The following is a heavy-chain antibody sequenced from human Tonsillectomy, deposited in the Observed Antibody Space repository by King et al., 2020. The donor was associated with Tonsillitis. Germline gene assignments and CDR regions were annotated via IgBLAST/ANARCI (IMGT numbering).Heavy chain of an antibody. CDR1: GYRFTSYW. CDR3: ARHGALGYASGPNDY. V-gene: IGHV5-10-1*03. Sequence: DAQLVQSGAEVKKPGESLRLSCKGSGYRFTSYWISWVRQMPGKGLEWMGRIDPSDSYTKYSPSFQGHVTISADKSISTAYLQWSSLKASDTAMYYCARHGALGYASGPNDYWGQGTLVTVSS. D-gene: IGHD6-19*01. J-gene: IGHJ4*02. CDR2: IDPSDSYT.